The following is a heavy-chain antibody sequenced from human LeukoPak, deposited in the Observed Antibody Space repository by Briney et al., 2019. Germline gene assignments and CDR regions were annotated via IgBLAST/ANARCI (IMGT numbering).Heavy chain of an antibody. CDR1: GGSISSGSYY. CDR3: ARVGDYGVIDY. J-gene: IGHJ4*02. Sequence: SETLSLTCTVSGGSISSGSYYWGWIRQPPGKGLEWIGSIYYSGSTYYNPSLKSRVTMSVDTSKNQFSLKVSSVTAVDTAVYYCARVGDYGVIDYWGQGTLVTVSS. V-gene: IGHV4-39*07. D-gene: IGHD4-17*01. CDR2: IYYSGST.